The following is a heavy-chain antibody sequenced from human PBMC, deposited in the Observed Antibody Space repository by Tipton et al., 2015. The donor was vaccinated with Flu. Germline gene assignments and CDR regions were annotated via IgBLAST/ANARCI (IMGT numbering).Heavy chain of an antibody. Sequence: SLRLSCAASGFTVTSSYMSWVRQAPGKGLEWVSVIYGGGTTDYADSVKGRFTISRDKSKNALYLQMNSLRVEDTAVYYCARDTSYCSGGSCDYWGQGTLVTVSS. J-gene: IGHJ4*02. CDR3: ARDTSYCSGGSCDY. V-gene: IGHV3-53*01. CDR2: IYGGGTT. CDR1: GFTVTSSY. D-gene: IGHD2-15*01.